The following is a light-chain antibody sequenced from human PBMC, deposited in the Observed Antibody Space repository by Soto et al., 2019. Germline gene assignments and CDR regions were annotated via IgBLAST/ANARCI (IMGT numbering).Light chain of an antibody. CDR1: QSVSSS. CDR2: DAS. CDR3: HQYNNWPLT. V-gene: IGKV3-15*01. J-gene: IGKJ1*01. Sequence: EIVMTQSPATLSVSPGERATLSCRASQSVSSSLAWYHQKPGQAPRLLIYDASSRATGIPTRFSGSGSGTEFTLTISSLQSEDFAVYYCHQYNNWPLTFGQGTKVDIK.